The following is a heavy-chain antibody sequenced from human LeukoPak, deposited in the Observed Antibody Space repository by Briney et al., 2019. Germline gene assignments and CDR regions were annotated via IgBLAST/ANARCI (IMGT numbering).Heavy chain of an antibody. D-gene: IGHD6-19*01. Sequence: GGSLRLSCAASRFTFSSYSMNWVRQAPGKGLEWVSSISSSSSYIYYAESVKGRFTISRDNAKNSLYLQMNSLRAEDTAVYYCARISDRGIAVAGIDYWGQGTLVTVSS. J-gene: IGHJ4*02. V-gene: IGHV3-21*01. CDR3: ARISDRGIAVAGIDY. CDR2: ISSSSSYI. CDR1: RFTFSSYS.